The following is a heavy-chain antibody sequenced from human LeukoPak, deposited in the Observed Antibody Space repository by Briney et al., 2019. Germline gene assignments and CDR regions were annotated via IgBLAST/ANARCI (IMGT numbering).Heavy chain of an antibody. Sequence: ASVKVSCKASGYTFTGYYMHWVRQAPGQGLEWMGWINPNSGGTDYAQKVQGRVTMTRDTSNSTAYMELSRLRSDDTAVYYCARGISHSGSYFTLDWFWLDPWGQGTLVTVSS. D-gene: IGHD1-26*01. CDR2: INPNSGGT. CDR1: GYTFTGYY. J-gene: IGHJ5*02. CDR3: ARGISHSGSYFTLDWFWLDP. V-gene: IGHV1-2*02.